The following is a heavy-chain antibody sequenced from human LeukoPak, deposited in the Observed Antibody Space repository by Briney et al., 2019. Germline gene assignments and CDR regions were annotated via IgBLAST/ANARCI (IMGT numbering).Heavy chain of an antibody. D-gene: IGHD5-18*01. Sequence: ASVKVSCKASGGTFSSYTISWVGQAPGQGVEWMGRIIPILGIANYAQKFQGRVTITADKSTSTAYMELSSLRSEDTAVYYCASSVDTAMVTTTYYYYGMDVWGQGTTVTVSS. CDR2: IIPILGIA. J-gene: IGHJ6*02. CDR3: ASSVDTAMVTTTYYYYGMDV. CDR1: GGTFSSYT. V-gene: IGHV1-69*02.